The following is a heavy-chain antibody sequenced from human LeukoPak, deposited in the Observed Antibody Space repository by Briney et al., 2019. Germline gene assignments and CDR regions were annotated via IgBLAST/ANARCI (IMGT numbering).Heavy chain of an antibody. D-gene: IGHD3-22*01. CDR1: GFTFSSYW. Sequence: SGGSLRLSCAASGFTFSSYWMSWVRQAPGKGLEWVANIKQDGSEKYYVDSVKGRFTISRDNAKNSLYLQMNSLRAEDTAVYYCARETYYYDSSGYYYVGDFDYWGQGTLVTVSS. V-gene: IGHV3-7*01. J-gene: IGHJ4*02. CDR3: ARETYYYDSSGYYYVGDFDY. CDR2: IKQDGSEK.